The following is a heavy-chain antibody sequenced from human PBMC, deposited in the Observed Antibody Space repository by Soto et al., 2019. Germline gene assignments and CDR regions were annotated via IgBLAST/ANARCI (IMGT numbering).Heavy chain of an antibody. CDR1: GFTFSNAW. D-gene: IGHD3-16*01. CDR3: TTARFGTYSWFDP. J-gene: IGHJ5*02. Sequence: EVQLVESGGGLVKPGGSLRLSCAASGFTFSNAWMSWVRQAPGKGLEWVGRIKSKTDGGTTDYAAPVKGRFTSSRDDSQNTLYLQMNSLKTEDTAVYYCTTARFGTYSWFDPWGQGTLVTVSS. CDR2: IKSKTDGGTT. V-gene: IGHV3-15*01.